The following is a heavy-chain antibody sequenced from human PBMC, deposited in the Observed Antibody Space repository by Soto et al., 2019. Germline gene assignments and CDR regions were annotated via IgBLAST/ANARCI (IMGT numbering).Heavy chain of an antibody. D-gene: IGHD3-10*01. Sequence: SVKVSCKASGGTFSSYAISWVRQAPGQGLEWMGGIIPIFGTANFAQKFQGRVTITADESTSTAYMELSSLRSEDTAVYYCARGVRGGHYYGMDVWGQGTTVTVSS. V-gene: IGHV1-69*13. CDR1: GGTFSSYA. J-gene: IGHJ6*02. CDR3: ARGVRGGHYYGMDV. CDR2: IIPIFGTA.